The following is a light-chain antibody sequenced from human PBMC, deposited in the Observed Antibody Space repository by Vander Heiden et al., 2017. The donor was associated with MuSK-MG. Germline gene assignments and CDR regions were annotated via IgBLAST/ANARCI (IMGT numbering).Light chain of an antibody. J-gene: IGKJ2*01. CDR3: QQDNNWPPYT. CDR1: QSVSSN. Sequence: EIVMTQSPATLSVSPGERATLSCRASQSVSSNLAWYQQKPGQAPRLLIYGASTRATGIPARFSGSGSGTEFTLTISSLQSEDFAVYYCQQDNNWPPYTFGHGTKLEIK. V-gene: IGKV3D-15*01. CDR2: GAS.